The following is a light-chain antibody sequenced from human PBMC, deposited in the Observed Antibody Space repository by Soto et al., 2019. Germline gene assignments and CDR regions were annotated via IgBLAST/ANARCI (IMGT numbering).Light chain of an antibody. Sequence: DIHMTQSPSPLSASVGDRVTITCRASQSISKWLAWLQQKPGKAPKLLIYDASTLESGVPSRFSCSGAGTEFTLTITNLQPDDFATYYCQQLDSFPWTFGQGTKV. CDR1: QSISKW. CDR3: QQLDSFPWT. J-gene: IGKJ1*01. V-gene: IGKV1-5*01. CDR2: DAS.